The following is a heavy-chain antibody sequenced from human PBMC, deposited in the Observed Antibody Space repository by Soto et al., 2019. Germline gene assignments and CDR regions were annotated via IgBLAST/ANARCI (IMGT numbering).Heavy chain of an antibody. V-gene: IGHV1-18*01. Sequence: QVHLVQSGAEVKKPGASVKVSCKGSGYGFTTYGITWVRQAPGQGLEWMAWISAHNGNTNYAQKLQGRVTVTRDTSTRTADMELRRLRSDDTAVYYCARGSYGDYWGQGALVTVSS. CDR3: ARGSYGDY. CDR1: GYGFTTYG. CDR2: ISAHNGNT. J-gene: IGHJ4*02. D-gene: IGHD1-26*01.